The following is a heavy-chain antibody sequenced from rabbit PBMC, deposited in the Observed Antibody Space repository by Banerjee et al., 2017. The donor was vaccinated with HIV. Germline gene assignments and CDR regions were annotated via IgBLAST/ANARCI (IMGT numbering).Heavy chain of an antibody. D-gene: IGHD4-1*01. Sequence: QSLEESGGDLVKPGASLTLTCTVSGFSLSSYEMLWVRQAPGKGLEYIGYISSGGSAYYASWAKGRFTISKTSSTTVTLQMTSLTAGDTATYFCARGDSSSGWGASLWGQGTLVTVS. CDR2: ISSGGSA. CDR3: ARGDSSSGWGASL. V-gene: IGHV1S40*01. J-gene: IGHJ4*01. CDR1: GFSLSSYE.